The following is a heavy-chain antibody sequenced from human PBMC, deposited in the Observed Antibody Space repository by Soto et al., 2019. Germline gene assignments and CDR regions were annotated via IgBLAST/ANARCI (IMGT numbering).Heavy chain of an antibody. D-gene: IGHD2-15*01. J-gene: IGHJ6*02. CDR3: ARDVGYCSGGSCYRYYYGMDV. CDR2: INPNSGGT. Sequence: ASVKVTCKASVYTFTGYYMHWLRQAPGQGLEWMGWINPNSGGTNYAQKFQGRVTMTRDTSISTAYMELSRLRSDDTAVYYCARDVGYCSGGSCYRYYYGMDVWGQGTTVTVSS. CDR1: VYTFTGYY. V-gene: IGHV1-2*02.